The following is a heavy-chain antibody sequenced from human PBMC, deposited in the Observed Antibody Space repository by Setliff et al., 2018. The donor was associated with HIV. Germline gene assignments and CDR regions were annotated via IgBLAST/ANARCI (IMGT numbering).Heavy chain of an antibody. J-gene: IGHJ3*02. CDR3: ASTTSGVSGSYPAHAFDI. CDR1: GGSIRSIDYF. D-gene: IGHD3-10*01. CDR2: IYYGGTT. V-gene: IGHV4-39*01. Sequence: SETLSLTCTVSGGSIRSIDYFWGWIRQPPGKGLEWLGNIGDIYYGGTTYYNPSLKGRITISVFTSSQQLSLTLTSVTPADTAIYYCASTTSGVSGSYPAHAFDIWGQGTMVTVSS.